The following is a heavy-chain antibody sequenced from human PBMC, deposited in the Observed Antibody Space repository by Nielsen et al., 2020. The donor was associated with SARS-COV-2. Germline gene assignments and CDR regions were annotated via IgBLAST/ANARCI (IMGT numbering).Heavy chain of an antibody. CDR1: GFSFSTYW. V-gene: IGHV3-74*01. CDR3: AKDSDRWVQFVGDAFDL. CDR2: INQDGSTT. Sequence: GESLKISCAASGFSFSTYWMHWVRQAPGKGLVWVSRINQDGSTTNYGDSVKGRFTISRDDSKNTLFLQMDGLRVEDTAMYYCAKDSDRWVQFVGDAFDLWGQGTMVTVSS. D-gene: IGHD5-24*01. J-gene: IGHJ3*01.